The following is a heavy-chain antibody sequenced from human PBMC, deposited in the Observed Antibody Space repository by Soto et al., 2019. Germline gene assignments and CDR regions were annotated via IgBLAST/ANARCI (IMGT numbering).Heavy chain of an antibody. V-gene: IGHV3-11*04. J-gene: IGHJ4*02. CDR1: GFTFSDHW. D-gene: IGHD6-19*01. CDR2: ISTGGSSI. CDR3: ARGIAVAASPLLDY. Sequence: GGSLRLSCLASGFTFSDHWMSWIRQAPGKGLEWVSYISTGGSSIYYADSVKGRFTISRDNSKNTLYLQMNSLRAEDTAVYYCARGIAVAASPLLDYWGQGTLVTVSS.